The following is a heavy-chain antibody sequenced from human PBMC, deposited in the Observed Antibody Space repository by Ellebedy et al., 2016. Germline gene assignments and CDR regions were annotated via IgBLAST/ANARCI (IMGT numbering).Heavy chain of an antibody. D-gene: IGHD3-10*01. CDR2: ISSNGGST. Sequence: GESLKISXSASGFSFSNYVMHWVRQAPGKGLEYVSGISSNGGSTYYTDSVKGRFTISRDNSKNTLYLQMSSLRAEDTAVYYCVSEVAMVRGVLDYWGQGTLVTVSS. CDR3: VSEVAMVRGVLDY. J-gene: IGHJ4*02. V-gene: IGHV3-64D*06. CDR1: GFSFSNYV.